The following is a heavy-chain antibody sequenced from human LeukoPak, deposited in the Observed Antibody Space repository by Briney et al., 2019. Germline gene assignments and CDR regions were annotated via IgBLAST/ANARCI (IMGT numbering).Heavy chain of an antibody. CDR2: ISGSGGST. D-gene: IGHD3-22*01. Sequence: GGSLRLSCAASGFTFSSYAMSWVRQAPGKGLEWVSAISGSGGSTYYADSVKGRFTISRDNFKNTLYLQMNSLRAEDTAVYYCAKDVASTYYYDSSGFDYWGQGTLVTVSS. V-gene: IGHV3-23*01. CDR3: AKDVASTYYYDSSGFDY. CDR1: GFTFSSYA. J-gene: IGHJ4*02.